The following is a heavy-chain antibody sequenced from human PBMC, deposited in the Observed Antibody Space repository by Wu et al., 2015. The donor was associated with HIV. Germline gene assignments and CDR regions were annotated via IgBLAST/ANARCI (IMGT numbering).Heavy chain of an antibody. CDR3: ARDASGYSYVKPNWFDP. D-gene: IGHD5-18*01. CDR2: FIPLFGTS. Sequence: QVQLVQSGAEVKKPGSSVKVSCKASGGTFSSYGINWVRQAPGQGLEWMGRFIPLFGTSNYAQNFQDRVTITADESTSTAYMELSNLTSEDTAVYYCARDASGYSYVKPNWFDPWGQGTLVIVSS. CDR1: GGTFSSYG. J-gene: IGHJ5*02. V-gene: IGHV1-69*13.